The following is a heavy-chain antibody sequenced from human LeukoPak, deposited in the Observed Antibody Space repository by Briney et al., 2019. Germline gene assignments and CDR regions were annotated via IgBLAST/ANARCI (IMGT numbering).Heavy chain of an antibody. D-gene: IGHD6-19*01. V-gene: IGHV3-30-3*01. CDR3: ATPYTSGWSLYFDN. J-gene: IGHJ4*02. CDR1: GFTFSSYT. Sequence: PGGFLRLSCAASGFTFSSYTMHWVRQAPDKGLEWVAVISHDGGNKYYADSVKGRFTISRDNSKNTLYLQMNGLRAEETAMYYCATPYTSGWSLYFDNWGQGTLVTVSS. CDR2: ISHDGGNK.